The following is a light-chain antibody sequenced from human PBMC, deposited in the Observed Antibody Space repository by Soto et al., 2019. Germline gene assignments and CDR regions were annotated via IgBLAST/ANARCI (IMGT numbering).Light chain of an antibody. Sequence: EIVMTQSPATLSVSPGERATLSCRASQSVSSNLAWYQQRPGQAPRLLIYGASTRATGVPARFSGSGSGTDFTLTISSLQSEDFAVYYCQQYGSSGTFGQGTKVDI. CDR2: GAS. CDR1: QSVSSN. J-gene: IGKJ1*01. V-gene: IGKV3-15*01. CDR3: QQYGSSGT.